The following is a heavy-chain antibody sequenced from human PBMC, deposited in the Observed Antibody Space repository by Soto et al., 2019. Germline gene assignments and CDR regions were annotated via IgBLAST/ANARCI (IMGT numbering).Heavy chain of an antibody. CDR1: SGSISSSNW. D-gene: IGHD6-13*01. J-gene: IGHJ6*03. CDR3: ARGIRYSSSYSYMDV. Sequence: QVQLQESGPGLVKPSGTLSLTCAVSSGSISSSNWWSWVRQPPGKGLEWIGEIYHSGSTNYNPSLKGRVTISVDKSKNQFSLKLSSVTAAETAVYYCARGIRYSSSYSYMDVWGKGTTVTVSS. V-gene: IGHV4-4*02. CDR2: IYHSGST.